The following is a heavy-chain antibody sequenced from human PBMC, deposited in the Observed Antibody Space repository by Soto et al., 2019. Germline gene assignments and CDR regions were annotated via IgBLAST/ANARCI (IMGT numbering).Heavy chain of an antibody. CDR3: AKYTLASSGSYFDY. CDR1: GFSFTTCA. V-gene: IGHV3-23*01. J-gene: IGHJ4*02. D-gene: IGHD6-19*01. CDR2: INGGST. Sequence: GGSLRLSCAASGFSFTTCAMGWVRQAPGKGLEWVSAINGGSTYYTDSVKGRFTISRDNSKNTLYLQMDSLRAEDTALYYCAKYTLASSGSYFDYWGQGTLVTVSA.